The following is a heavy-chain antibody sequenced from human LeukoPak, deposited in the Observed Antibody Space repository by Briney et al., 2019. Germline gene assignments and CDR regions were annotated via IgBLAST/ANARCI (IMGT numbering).Heavy chain of an antibody. CDR1: GGSMNSGSYY. CDR3: ARLSIVVVLTTTLTSFDS. Sequence: KTSETLSLTCTVSGGSMNSGSYYWGWIRQPPGKGLEWIGSFFYTGNTYYNPSLKGRVTISVNTSKKQFSLRLGSVTAADTAVYYCARLSIVVVLTTTLTSFDSWGQGTLVTVSS. CDR2: FFYTGNT. J-gene: IGHJ4*02. V-gene: IGHV4-39*01. D-gene: IGHD2-15*01.